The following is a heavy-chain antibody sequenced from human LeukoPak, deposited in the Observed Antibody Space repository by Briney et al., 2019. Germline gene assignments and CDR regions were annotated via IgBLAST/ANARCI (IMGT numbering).Heavy chain of an antibody. CDR3: ARGRYYYDSSGYDDALDI. D-gene: IGHD3-22*01. CDR2: MNPNSGNT. V-gene: IGHV1-8*01. J-gene: IGHJ3*02. Sequence: GASVKVSCKASGYTFTSYDINWVRQATGQGLEWMGWMNPNSGNTGYAQKFQGRVTITRDTSASTAYMELSSLRSEDTAVYYCARGRYYYDSSGYDDALDIWGQGTMVTVSS. CDR1: GYTFTSYD.